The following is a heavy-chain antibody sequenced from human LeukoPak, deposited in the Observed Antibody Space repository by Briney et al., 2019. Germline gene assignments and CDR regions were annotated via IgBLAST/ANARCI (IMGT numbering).Heavy chain of an antibody. J-gene: IGHJ4*02. Sequence: SETLSLTCAVYGGSFSGYYWSWIRQPPGKGLEWIGEINHSGSTNYNPSLKSRVTISVDTSKNQFSLKLSSVTAADTAVYYCARYNYYDSSGSDPEGFDYWGRGTLVTVSS. CDR1: GGSFSGYY. D-gene: IGHD3-22*01. V-gene: IGHV4-34*01. CDR3: ARYNYYDSSGSDPEGFDY. CDR2: INHSGST.